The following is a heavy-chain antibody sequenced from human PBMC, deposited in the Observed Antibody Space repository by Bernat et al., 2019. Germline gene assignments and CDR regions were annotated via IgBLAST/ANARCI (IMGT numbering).Heavy chain of an antibody. V-gene: IGHV4-30-2*01. CDR1: GGSISSGGYS. Sequence: QLQLQESGSGLVKPSQTLSLTCAVSGGSISSGGYSWSWIRQPPGKGLEWIGYIYHSGSTYYNPSLKSRVTISVDRSKNQFSLKLSSVTAADTAVYYWARRDSNGPFSYYGMDGWGQGTTFTVSS. J-gene: IGHJ6*02. D-gene: IGHD4-11*01. CDR2: IYHSGST. CDR3: ARRDSNGPFSYYGMDG.